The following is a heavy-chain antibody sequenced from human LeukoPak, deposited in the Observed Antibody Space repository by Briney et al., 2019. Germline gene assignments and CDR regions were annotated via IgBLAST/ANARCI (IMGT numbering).Heavy chain of an antibody. CDR3: ARGHWEQDTSTYAY. D-gene: IGHD1-26*01. CDR1: GTSITYGGYT. CDR2: IYYSGTT. J-gene: IGHJ4*02. V-gene: IGHV4-30-4*07. Sequence: SETLSLTCAVSGTSITYGGYTWNWIRQPPGKGLEWIGYIYYSGTTFYNPSFKSRVTMSLESAKNQLSLKLRSVTAADTAVYYCARGHWEQDTSTYAYWGQGPLVTVSS.